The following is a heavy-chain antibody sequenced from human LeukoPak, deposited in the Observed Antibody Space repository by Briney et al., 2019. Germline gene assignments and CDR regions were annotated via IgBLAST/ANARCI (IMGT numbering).Heavy chain of an antibody. CDR3: ARGTYSSGWYADAFDI. J-gene: IGHJ3*02. CDR1: GDSFSSNSAA. V-gene: IGHV6-1*01. Sequence: SQTLSLTCAISGDSFSSNSAAWNWIRQSPSRGLEWLGRTYYRSKWYNDYAVSVKSRITINPDTSKNQFSLQLNSVTPEDTAVYYCARGTYSSGWYADAFDIWGQGTMVTVSS. CDR2: TYYRSKWYN. D-gene: IGHD6-19*01.